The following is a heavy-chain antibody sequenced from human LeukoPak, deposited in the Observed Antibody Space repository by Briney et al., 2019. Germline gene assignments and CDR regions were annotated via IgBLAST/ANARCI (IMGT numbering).Heavy chain of an antibody. CDR2: INTNTGNP. J-gene: IGHJ4*02. CDR3: AREKGWDMITFGGVIYDY. V-gene: IGHV7-4-1*02. D-gene: IGHD3-16*02. Sequence: VASVKVSCKASGYTFTSYAMNWVRQAPGQGREWMGWINTNTGNPTYAQGFTGRFVFSLDTSVSTAYLQISSLKAEDTAVYYCAREKGWDMITFGGVIYDYWGQGTLVSVSS. CDR1: GYTFTSYA.